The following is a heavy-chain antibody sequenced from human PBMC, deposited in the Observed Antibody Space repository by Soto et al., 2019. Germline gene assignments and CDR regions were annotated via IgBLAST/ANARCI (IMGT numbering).Heavy chain of an antibody. V-gene: IGHV4-4*07. Sequence: QVHLQESGPGLAKPSETLSLTCTISGASMNNYYWSWIRQSAGGRLEWIGRMYASGGSNYNPALHGRAILSVDMSKNQFSLTLAAVTAADTAVYFCARDVSTGRGDFFESWGQGTLVTVSS. J-gene: IGHJ4*02. CDR2: MYASGGS. CDR1: GASMNNYY. CDR3: ARDVSTGRGDFFES. D-gene: IGHD1-1*01.